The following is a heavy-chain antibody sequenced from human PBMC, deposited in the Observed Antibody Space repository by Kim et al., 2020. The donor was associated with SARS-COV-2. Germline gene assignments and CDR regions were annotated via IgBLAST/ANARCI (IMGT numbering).Heavy chain of an antibody. Sequence: ASVKVSCKVSGYTLTELSMHWVRHAPGKGLEWMGGFDPEDGETIYAQKFQGRVTMTEDTSTDTAYMELSSLRSEDTAVYYCATGTGAVVTSFYYYYGMDVWGQGTTVTVSS. CDR1: GYTLTELS. V-gene: IGHV1-24*01. D-gene: IGHD2-15*01. CDR3: ATGTGAVVTSFYYYYGMDV. CDR2: FDPEDGET. J-gene: IGHJ6*02.